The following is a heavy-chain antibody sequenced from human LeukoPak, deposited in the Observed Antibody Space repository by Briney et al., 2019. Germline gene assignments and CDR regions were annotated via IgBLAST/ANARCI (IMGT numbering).Heavy chain of an antibody. Sequence: PSETLSLTCAVYGGSFSGYYWSWIRQPPGKGLEWIGEINHSGSTNYNPSLKSRVTISVDTSKTQFSLKLSSVTAADTAVYYCASGPYYDFWSGYYTPAFDIWGQGTMVTVSS. CDR2: INHSGST. CDR1: GGSFSGYY. CDR3: ASGPYYDFWSGYYTPAFDI. D-gene: IGHD3-3*01. V-gene: IGHV4-34*01. J-gene: IGHJ3*02.